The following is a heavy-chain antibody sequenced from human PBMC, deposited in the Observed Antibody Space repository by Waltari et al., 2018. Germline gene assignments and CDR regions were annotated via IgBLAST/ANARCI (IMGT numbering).Heavy chain of an antibody. J-gene: IGHJ4*02. CDR3: AKDFDIAAARGHFDY. CDR1: GFTFSGDA. Sequence: EVQLVESGGGLVQPGGSLRLSCAASGFTFSGDAMSWVRQAPGKGLEWVSVISGSGYSTYYADSVKGRFTISRDNSKNTLYLQMNSLRAEDTAVYYCAKDFDIAAARGHFDYWGQGTLVTVSS. CDR2: ISGSGYST. V-gene: IGHV3-23*04. D-gene: IGHD6-13*01.